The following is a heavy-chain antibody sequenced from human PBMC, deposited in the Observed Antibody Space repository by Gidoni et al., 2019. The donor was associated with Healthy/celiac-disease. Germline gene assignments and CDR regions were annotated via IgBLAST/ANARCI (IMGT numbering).Heavy chain of an antibody. CDR1: GYTFTGYY. CDR3: ARSSDYDILTGYYNYYYGMDV. D-gene: IGHD3-9*01. V-gene: IGHV1-2*02. Sequence: VQLVQSGAEVKKPGASVKVSCKASGYTFTGYYMHWGRQAPGQGLEWMGWINPNSGGTNYAQKFQGRVTMTRDTSISTAYMELSRLRSDDTAVYYCARSSDYDILTGYYNYYYGMDVWGQGTTVTVSS. J-gene: IGHJ6*02. CDR2: INPNSGGT.